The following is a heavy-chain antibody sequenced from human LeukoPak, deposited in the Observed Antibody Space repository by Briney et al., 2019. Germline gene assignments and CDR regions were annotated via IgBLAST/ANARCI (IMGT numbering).Heavy chain of an antibody. Sequence: ASVKVSCKASGYTFTGYYMHWVRQAPGEGLEWMGWINPNNSDTIYAQKFQGRVTMTRDTSLSTGYMELSSLRSDDTAVYYCATVPGYSYGYGYFDFWGQGTLVTVSS. J-gene: IGHJ4*02. CDR2: INPNNSDT. CDR3: ATVPGYSYGYGYFDF. CDR1: GYTFTGYY. D-gene: IGHD5-18*01. V-gene: IGHV1-2*02.